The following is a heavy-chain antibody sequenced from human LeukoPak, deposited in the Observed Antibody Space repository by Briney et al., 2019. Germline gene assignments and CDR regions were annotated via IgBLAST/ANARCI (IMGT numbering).Heavy chain of an antibody. CDR1: AFTFDDYA. CDR3: ARDSLFGVVIIIGIDY. V-gene: IGHV3-9*01. Sequence: PGRSLRLSCAASAFTFDDYAMHWVRQAPGKGLEWVSGISWNSGSIGYADSVKGRFTISRDNAKNSLYLQMNSLRAEDTAVYYCARDSLFGVVIIIGIDYWGQGTLVTVSS. CDR2: ISWNSGSI. J-gene: IGHJ4*02. D-gene: IGHD3-3*01.